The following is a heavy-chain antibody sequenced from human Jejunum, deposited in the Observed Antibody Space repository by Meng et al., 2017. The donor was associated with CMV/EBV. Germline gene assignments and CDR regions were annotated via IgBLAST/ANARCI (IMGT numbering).Heavy chain of an antibody. CDR2: IYYSGST. D-gene: IGHD3-22*01. J-gene: IGHJ4*02. CDR1: GGSISSSSYY. CDR3: ARHSSGQRPYFDY. Sequence: VSGGSISSSSYYWVWIRQPPGTGLEWIGSIYYSGSTYYSPSLKSRVTISVDTSKNQFSLKLSSVTAADTAVYYCARHSSGQRPYFDYWGQGTLVTVSS. V-gene: IGHV4-39*01.